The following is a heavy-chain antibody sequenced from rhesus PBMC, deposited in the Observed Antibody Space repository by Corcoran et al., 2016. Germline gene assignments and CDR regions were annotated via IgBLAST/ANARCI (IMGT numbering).Heavy chain of an antibody. D-gene: IGHD1-44*01. CDR1: GFSLSTGGLG. Sequence: QVTLKESGPALVNPTQTLTLTRTFSGFSLSTGGLGVGWIRQPSRKTLEWLAHIYWDDDKRYSTSLKSRLNISKDTSKNQVVLTLTNMDPMDTATYYCARRRIVGTIYSHFDYWGQGVLVTVSS. CDR3: ARRRIVGTIYSHFDY. CDR2: IYWDDDK. V-gene: IGHV2-1*01. J-gene: IGHJ4*01.